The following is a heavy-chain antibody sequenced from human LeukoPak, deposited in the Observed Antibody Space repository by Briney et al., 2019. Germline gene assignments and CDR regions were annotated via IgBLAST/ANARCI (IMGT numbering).Heavy chain of an antibody. V-gene: IGHV3-23*01. Sequence: GGSLRLSCTASGFTFGDYAMSWVRQAPGKGLEWVSAISGSGGSTYYADSVKGRFTISRDNSKNTLYLQMNSLRAEDTAVYYCANWARPVFDYWGQGTLVTVSS. D-gene: IGHD3-16*01. CDR2: ISGSGGST. J-gene: IGHJ4*02. CDR1: GFTFGDYA. CDR3: ANWARPVFDY.